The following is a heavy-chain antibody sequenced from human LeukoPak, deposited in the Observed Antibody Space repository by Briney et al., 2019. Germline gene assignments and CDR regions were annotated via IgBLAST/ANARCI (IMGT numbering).Heavy chain of an antibody. V-gene: IGHV3-15*01. D-gene: IGHD1-26*01. CDR2: IKSKTDGGTT. Sequence: GRSLRLSCAASGFTFTTYAMHWVRQPPGKGLEWVGRIKSKTDGGTTDFAAPVKGRFTISRDDSKNTLYLQMNSLKTEDTAVYYCTTAGTYWGQGTLVTVSS. J-gene: IGHJ4*02. CDR1: GFTFTTYA. CDR3: TTAGTY.